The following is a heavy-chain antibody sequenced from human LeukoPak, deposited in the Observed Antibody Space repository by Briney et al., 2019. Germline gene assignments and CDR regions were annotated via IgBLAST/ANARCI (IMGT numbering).Heavy chain of an antibody. J-gene: IGHJ3*02. CDR2: INQDGSEK. CDR1: GFTFGSYW. Sequence: GGSLRLSCAASGFTFGSYWMSWVRQAPGKGLEWVANINQDGSEKYYVDSVRGRFTISRDNSKNTLYLQLNSLRVEDTAIYYCASSPRIDAFDIWGQGTMVTVSS. CDR3: ASSPRIDAFDI. V-gene: IGHV3-7*05.